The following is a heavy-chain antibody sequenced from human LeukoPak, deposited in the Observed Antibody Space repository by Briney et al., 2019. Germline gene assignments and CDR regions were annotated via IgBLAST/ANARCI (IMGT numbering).Heavy chain of an antibody. V-gene: IGHV1-2*06. Sequence: ASVKVSCKASGYTFTGYYMHWVRQAPGQGLEWMGRINPNSGGTNYAQKFQGRVTMTRDTSISTAYMELSRLRSDDTAVYYCARIRNYYDSSGYRFDYWGQGTLVTVSS. CDR3: ARIRNYYDSSGYRFDY. D-gene: IGHD3-22*01. J-gene: IGHJ4*02. CDR1: GYTFTGYY. CDR2: INPNSGGT.